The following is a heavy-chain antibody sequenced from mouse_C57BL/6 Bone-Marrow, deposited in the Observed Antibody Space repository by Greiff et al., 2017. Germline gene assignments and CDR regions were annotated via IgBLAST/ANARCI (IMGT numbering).Heavy chain of an antibody. CDR1: GYTFTSYG. D-gene: IGHD2-5*01. J-gene: IGHJ3*01. Sequence: VQLQQSGAELARPGASVKLSCKASGYTFTSYGISWVKQRTGQGLEWIGEIYPRSGNTYYNEKFKGKATLTADKSSSTAYMELRSLTSEDSAVYFCARYNYSNYRFAYWGQGTLVTVSA. V-gene: IGHV1-81*01. CDR3: ARYNYSNYRFAY. CDR2: IYPRSGNT.